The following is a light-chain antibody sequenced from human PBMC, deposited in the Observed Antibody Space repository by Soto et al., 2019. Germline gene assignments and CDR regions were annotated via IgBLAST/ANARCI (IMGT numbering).Light chain of an antibody. CDR2: GAS. CDR3: QQSYSAPRT. Sequence: DIQMTQSPSSLPASVGDRISITCRASQTIGTYLSWYQQKPGKAPKLLIYGASNLQSGVPSRFSGSGSETRFTLTSSSLQPEDFATYYCQQSYSAPRTFGQGTKVEIE. V-gene: IGKV1-39*01. CDR1: QTIGTY. J-gene: IGKJ2*01.